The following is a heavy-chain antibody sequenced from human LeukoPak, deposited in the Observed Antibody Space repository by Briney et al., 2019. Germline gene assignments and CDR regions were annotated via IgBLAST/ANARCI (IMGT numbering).Heavy chain of an antibody. D-gene: IGHD3-9*01. CDR3: ARGRRILTGYPYYYYYYMDV. CDR2: INPNSGGT. J-gene: IGHJ6*03. CDR1: GYTFTGYY. Sequence: ASVKVSCKASGYTFTGYYMHWVRQAPGQGLEWMGWINPNSGGTNYAQKFQGRVTMTRDTSISTAYMELSSLRSEDTAVYYCARGRRILTGYPYYYYYYMDVWGKGTTVTVSS. V-gene: IGHV1-2*02.